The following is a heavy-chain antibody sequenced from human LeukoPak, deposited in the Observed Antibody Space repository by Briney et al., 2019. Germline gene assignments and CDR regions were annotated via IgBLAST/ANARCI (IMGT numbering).Heavy chain of an antibody. CDR1: GFTLSSYS. Sequence: QSGGSLRLSCAASGFTLSSYSMNWVRQAPGKGLEWVSAISGSGGSTYYADSVKGRFTISRDNSKNTLYLQMNSLRAEDTAVYYCAKDLGLWSHYYYGMDVWGQGTTVTVSS. V-gene: IGHV3-23*01. D-gene: IGHD3-10*01. CDR2: ISGSGGST. J-gene: IGHJ6*02. CDR3: AKDLGLWSHYYYGMDV.